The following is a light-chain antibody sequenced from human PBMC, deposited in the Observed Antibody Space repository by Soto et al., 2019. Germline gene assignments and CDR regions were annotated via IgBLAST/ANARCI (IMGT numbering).Light chain of an antibody. V-gene: IGKV1-5*03. CDR3: QRYDSYPLT. Sequence: DIRLTQSPSTLSASIGDRVTITCRARQSISTYLAWYQQKPGKAPKLLIYKASRLESGVPSRFSGSGSGTEFTLTISSLQPDDFATYYCQRYDSYPLTFGGGTKVDLK. CDR2: KAS. J-gene: IGKJ4*01. CDR1: QSISTY.